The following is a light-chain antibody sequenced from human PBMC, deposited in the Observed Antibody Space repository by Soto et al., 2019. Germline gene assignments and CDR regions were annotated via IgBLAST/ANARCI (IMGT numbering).Light chain of an antibody. CDR3: LQPNRYPRT. CDR2: AAS. CDR1: QGIRSD. Sequence: DIQMTQSPSSLSASVGDRVTITCRASQGIRSDLGWYQQRPGKAPKRLIYAASSLQSGVPSRFSGSGAGTEFTLTISSLQPEDFATYYCLQPNRYPRTVGQGPKVEIK. J-gene: IGKJ1*01. V-gene: IGKV1-17*01.